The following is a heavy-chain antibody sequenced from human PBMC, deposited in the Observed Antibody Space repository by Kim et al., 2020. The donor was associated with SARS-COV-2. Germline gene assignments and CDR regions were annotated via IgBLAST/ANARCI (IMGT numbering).Heavy chain of an antibody. D-gene: IGHD7-27*01. J-gene: IGHJ6*02. CDR2: ISAYNGNT. CDR1: GYTFTSYG. V-gene: IGHV1-18*04. CDR3: ARVGTGEGYYYYGMDV. Sequence: ASVKVSCKASGYTFTSYGISWVRQAPGQGLERMGWISAYNGNTNYAQKLQGRVTMTTDTSTSTAYMELRSLRSDDTAVYYCARVGTGEGYYYYGMDVWGQGTTVTVSS.